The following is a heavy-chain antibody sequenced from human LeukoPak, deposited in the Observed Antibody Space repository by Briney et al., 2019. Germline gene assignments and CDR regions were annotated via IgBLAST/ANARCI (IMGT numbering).Heavy chain of an antibody. CDR3: AKDYYYGSGSYSGTYFDY. CDR2: ISGSGGST. J-gene: IGHJ4*02. CDR1: GFTFSSYA. V-gene: IGHV3-23*01. D-gene: IGHD3-10*01. Sequence: GGSLRLSCAASGFTFSSYAMSWVRQAPGKGLEWVSAISGSGGSTYYADSVKGRFTISRDNSKHTLYLQMNSLRAEDAAVYYCAKDYYYGSGSYSGTYFDYWGQGTLVTVSS.